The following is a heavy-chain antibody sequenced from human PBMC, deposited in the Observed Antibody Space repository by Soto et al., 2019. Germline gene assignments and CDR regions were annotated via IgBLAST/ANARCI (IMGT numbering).Heavy chain of an antibody. CDR2: ISGSGGST. CDR1: GFTFSSYA. Sequence: EVQLLESGGGLVQPGGSLRLSCAASGFTFSSYAMNWVRQGPGKGLEWVSAISGSGGSTYYADSVKGRFTISRDNSKNTLYLQMNRLRAEDTAVYSCAKDPLGYYYYYMDVWGKGTTVTVSS. CDR3: AKDPLGYYYYYMDV. D-gene: IGHD3-16*01. V-gene: IGHV3-23*01. J-gene: IGHJ6*03.